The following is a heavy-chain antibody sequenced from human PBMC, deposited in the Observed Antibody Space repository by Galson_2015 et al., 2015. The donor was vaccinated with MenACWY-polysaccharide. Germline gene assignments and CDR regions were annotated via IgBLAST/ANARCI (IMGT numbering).Heavy chain of an antibody. Sequence: SETLSLTCTVSGASMNSYNWWHWVRQSPGKGLEWIGEIYNSANYNPSLISRVTISIDGSKNQFSLRLTSVTAADTAIYYCAGDLFYEPDYWGQGTLVTVSS. CDR1: GASMNSYNW. CDR2: IYNSA. J-gene: IGHJ4*02. D-gene: IGHD2/OR15-2a*01. V-gene: IGHV4-4*02. CDR3: AGDLFYEPDY.